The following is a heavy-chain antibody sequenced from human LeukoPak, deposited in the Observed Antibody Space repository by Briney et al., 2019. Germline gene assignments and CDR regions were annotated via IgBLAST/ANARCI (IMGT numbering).Heavy chain of an antibody. Sequence: PGGSLRLSCAASGFTFSSYGMHWVRQPPGKGLEWIGEINHSGSTNYNPSLKSRVTISVDTSKNQFSLKLSSVTAADTAVYYCAVEDQGGSYYSWGQGTLVTVSS. CDR2: INHSGST. CDR3: AVEDQGGSYYS. CDR1: GFTFSSYG. J-gene: IGHJ4*02. V-gene: IGHV4-34*08. D-gene: IGHD1-26*01.